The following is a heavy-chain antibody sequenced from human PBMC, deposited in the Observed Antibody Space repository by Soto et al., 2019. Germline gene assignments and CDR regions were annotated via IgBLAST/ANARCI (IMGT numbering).Heavy chain of an antibody. J-gene: IGHJ3*02. CDR1: GFTFSSYG. D-gene: IGHD5-18*01. V-gene: IGHV3-33*01. Sequence: QVQLVESGGGVVQPGRSLRLSCAASGFTFSSYGMHWVRQAPGKGLEWVAVIWNDGSNKYYADSVKGRFTISRDNSKNTLYLQMNSLRAEDTAVYYCARDSLRGYGEDDIWGQGTMVTVSS. CDR2: IWNDGSNK. CDR3: ARDSLRGYGEDDI.